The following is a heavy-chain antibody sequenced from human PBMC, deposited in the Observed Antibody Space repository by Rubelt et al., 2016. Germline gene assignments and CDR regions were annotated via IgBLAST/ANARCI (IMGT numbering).Heavy chain of an antibody. D-gene: IGHD6-6*01. J-gene: IGHJ4*02. CDR3: AGIAARNFDY. CDR2: IISNGGST. V-gene: IGHV3-64*04. CDR1: GFTFSSYA. Sequence: VQLVESGGGLVQPGGSLRLSCAASGFTFSSYAMHWVRQAPGKGLEYVSAIISNGGSTYYADSVKGRFTISRDNAKNTLYLQMNSLRAEDTAVYYCAGIAARNFDYWGQGTLVTVSS.